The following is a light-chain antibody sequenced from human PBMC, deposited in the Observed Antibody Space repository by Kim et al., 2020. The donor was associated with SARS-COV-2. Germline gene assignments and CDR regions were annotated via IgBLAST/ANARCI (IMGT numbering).Light chain of an antibody. V-gene: IGKV3-15*01. CDR1: QTVSNN. J-gene: IGKJ1*01. CDR2: TAS. Sequence: EIVMTQSPATLPVSPGERATLSCRASQTVSNNLAWYQQKPGQAPRLLMYTASTRAAGIPARFSGSGSGTEFTLTISSLQSEDIAVYFCQQYNNWPGTFGQGTKVDIK. CDR3: QQYNNWPGT.